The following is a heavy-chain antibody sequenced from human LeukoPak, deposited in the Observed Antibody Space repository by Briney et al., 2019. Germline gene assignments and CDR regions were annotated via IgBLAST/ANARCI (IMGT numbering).Heavy chain of an antibody. D-gene: IGHD2-21*02. CDR1: GGSISSGDYY. J-gene: IGHJ2*01. V-gene: IGHV4-30-4*01. CDR2: IYYSGST. CDR3: ARGETDWYFDL. Sequence: SETLSLTCTVSGGSISSGDYYWSWIRQPPGKGLEWIGYIYYSGSTYYNPSLKSRVTISVDTSKNQFSLKLSSVTAADTAVYYCARGETDWYFDLWGRGTLVTVSS.